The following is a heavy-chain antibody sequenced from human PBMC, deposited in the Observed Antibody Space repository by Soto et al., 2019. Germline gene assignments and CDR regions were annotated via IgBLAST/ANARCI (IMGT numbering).Heavy chain of an antibody. CDR3: ARQGEMATIKTPDPSDF. CDR2: IFPGDSDT. J-gene: IGHJ3*01. D-gene: IGHD5-12*01. CDR1: GYSLSTYW. Sequence: GESLKISCMASGYSLSTYWIVWVRQMPGKGLEWMGIIFPGDSDTRYSPSFQGQVTMSADRSINTAYLQWSSLKASDTAMYYCARQGEMATIKTPDPSDFWGQRTLDIV. V-gene: IGHV5-51*01.